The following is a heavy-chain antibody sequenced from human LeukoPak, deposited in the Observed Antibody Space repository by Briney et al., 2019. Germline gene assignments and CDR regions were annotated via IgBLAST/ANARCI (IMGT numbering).Heavy chain of an antibody. D-gene: IGHD3-22*01. J-gene: IGHJ4*02. Sequence: SETLSLTCIVPGGSISRYYWSWIRQPPGKGLEWIGYISYSGSTKYNPSLMSRVTISVDTSKNQFSLKLSSATATDTAVYYCARLDYYHFDYWGQGTVVTVSS. CDR2: ISYSGST. CDR3: ARLDYYHFDY. V-gene: IGHV4-59*01. CDR1: GGSISRYY.